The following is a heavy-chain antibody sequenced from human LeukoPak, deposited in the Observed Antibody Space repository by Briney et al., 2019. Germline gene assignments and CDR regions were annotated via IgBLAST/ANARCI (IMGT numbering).Heavy chain of an antibody. CDR3: AKPSDRDGYNGGPFDY. Sequence: GGSLRLSCAASGFTFSSYWMHWVRQAPGKGLVWVSRINSDGSSTSYADSVKGRFTISRDNAKNSLYLQMNSLRAEDTALYYCAKPSDRDGYNGGPFDYWGQGTLVTVSS. D-gene: IGHD5-24*01. V-gene: IGHV3-74*01. CDR1: GFTFSSYW. J-gene: IGHJ4*02. CDR2: INSDGSST.